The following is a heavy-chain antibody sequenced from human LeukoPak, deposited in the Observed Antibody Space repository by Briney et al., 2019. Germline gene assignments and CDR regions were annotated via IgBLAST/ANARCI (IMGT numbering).Heavy chain of an antibody. CDR2: ITGGGGTT. CDR3: ARDVAAAGTGGFDY. V-gene: IGHV3-23*01. Sequence: GGSLRLSCAASGFTFSSYAMTWVRQAPGKGLEWVSTITGGGGTTYYPDSVKGRFTISRDNSKNTLYLQMNSLRAEDTAVYYCARDVAAAGTGGFDYWGQGTLVTVSS. J-gene: IGHJ4*02. CDR1: GFTFSSYA. D-gene: IGHD6-13*01.